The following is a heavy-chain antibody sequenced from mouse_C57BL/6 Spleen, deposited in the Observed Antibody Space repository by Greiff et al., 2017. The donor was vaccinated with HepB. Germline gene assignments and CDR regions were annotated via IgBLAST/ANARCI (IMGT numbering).Heavy chain of an antibody. CDR2: IYPRDGST. D-gene: IGHD3-2*02. CDR1: GYTFTSYD. V-gene: IGHV1-85*01. CDR3: ARGEDSSGYGFAY. Sequence: VQLQESGPELVKPGASVKLSCKASGYTFTSYDINWVKQRPGQGLEWIGWIYPRDGSTKYNEKFKGKATLTVDTSSSTAYMELHSLTSEDSAVYFCARGEDSSGYGFAYWGQGTLVTVSA. J-gene: IGHJ3*01.